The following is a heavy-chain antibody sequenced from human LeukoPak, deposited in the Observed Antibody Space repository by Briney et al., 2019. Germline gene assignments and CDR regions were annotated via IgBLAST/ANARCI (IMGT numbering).Heavy chain of an antibody. CDR3: AKDIRFGAAAGLDY. J-gene: IGHJ4*02. Sequence: GGSLRLSCAASGFTFDDYAMHWVRQAPGKGLEWVSGISWNSGSIGYADSVKGRFTISRDNAKNSLYLQMNSLRAEDTALYYCAKDIRFGAAAGLDYWGQGTLVTVSS. CDR2: ISWNSGSI. CDR1: GFTFDDYA. V-gene: IGHV3-9*01. D-gene: IGHD6-13*01.